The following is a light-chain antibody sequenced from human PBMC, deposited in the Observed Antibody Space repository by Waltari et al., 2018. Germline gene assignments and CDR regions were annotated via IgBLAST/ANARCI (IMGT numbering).Light chain of an antibody. Sequence: EIVLTQSPATLSLSPGERATLSGRASQSVSSYLAWYQQKPGQAPRLLIYDASNRATGIPARFSGSGSGTDFTLTISSLEPEDFAVYYCQQRSNWPCTFGQGTKLEIK. CDR2: DAS. CDR1: QSVSSY. CDR3: QQRSNWPCT. J-gene: IGKJ2*02. V-gene: IGKV3-11*01.